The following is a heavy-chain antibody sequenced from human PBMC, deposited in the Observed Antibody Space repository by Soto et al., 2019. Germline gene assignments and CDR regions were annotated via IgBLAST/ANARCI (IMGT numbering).Heavy chain of an antibody. CDR3: AKDRREGGNYGFYSDF. V-gene: IGHV3-30-3*02. D-gene: IGHD1-7*01. Sequence: PGGSLRLSCAASGFTFSSYAMHWVRQAPGKGLEWVAVISYDGSNKYYADSVKGRFTISRDNSKNTLYLQMNSLRAEDTAVYYCAKDRREGGNYGFYSDFWGQGALVTVSS. CDR2: ISYDGSNK. CDR1: GFTFSSYA. J-gene: IGHJ1*01.